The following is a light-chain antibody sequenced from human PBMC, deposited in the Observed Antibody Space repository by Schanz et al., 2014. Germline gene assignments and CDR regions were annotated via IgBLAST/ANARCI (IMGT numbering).Light chain of an antibody. CDR2: WAS. CDR1: QSVLSRSNSKYY. V-gene: IGKV4-1*01. CDR3: QQYNNWPLT. Sequence: DIVMTQSPDSLAVSLGERATINCKSSQSVLSRSNSKYYLAWYQQKPGQPPKLLFSWASTRESGVPDRFSGSGSGTDFTLTISSLQSEDFAVYYCQQYNNWPLTFGQGTKMEIK. J-gene: IGKJ1*01.